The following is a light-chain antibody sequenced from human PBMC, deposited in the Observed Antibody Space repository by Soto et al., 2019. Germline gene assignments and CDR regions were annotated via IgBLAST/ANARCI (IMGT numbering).Light chain of an antibody. J-gene: IGKJ1*01. Sequence: PSTLSASVGDRVTSTCRASQSISSWLAWYQQKPGKAPKLLIYKASSLESGVPSRFSGSGSGTEFTLTISGLQPGDSATYYCQQYNSYSPTFGQGTKVDIK. CDR3: QQYNSYSPT. CDR1: QSISSW. V-gene: IGKV1-5*03. CDR2: KAS.